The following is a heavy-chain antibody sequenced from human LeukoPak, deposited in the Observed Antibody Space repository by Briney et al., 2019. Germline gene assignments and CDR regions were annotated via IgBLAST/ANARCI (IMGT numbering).Heavy chain of an antibody. CDR1: GGSFRDYA. CDR3: ARDATMVVVVEDAFAI. D-gene: IGHD3-22*01. CDR2: INHSGST. V-gene: IGHV4-34*01. J-gene: IGHJ3*02. Sequence: SETLSLTCAVYGGSFRDYALSWIRQPPGKGLEWIGEINHSGSTNYNPSLKSRVTISVDTSKNQFSLKLSSVTAADTAVYYCARDATMVVVVEDAFAIWGQATMVTVSS.